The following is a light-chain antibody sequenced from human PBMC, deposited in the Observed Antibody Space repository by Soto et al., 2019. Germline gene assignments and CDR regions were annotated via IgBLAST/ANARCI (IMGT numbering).Light chain of an antibody. CDR2: DAS. CDR3: QQRRNWLGT. CDR1: QSVGIF. V-gene: IGKV3-11*01. Sequence: EIVLTQSPATLSLSLGESATLSCRASQSVGIFLAWYQQKSGQTPKLLIYDASNTAPGIPARFSGSGAGTDYHHALTGFGPEDFVVYYYQQRRNWLGTFRPGTKVEVK. J-gene: IGKJ3*01.